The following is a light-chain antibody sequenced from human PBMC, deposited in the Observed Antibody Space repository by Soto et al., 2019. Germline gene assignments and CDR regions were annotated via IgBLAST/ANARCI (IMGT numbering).Light chain of an antibody. V-gene: IGLV2-14*01. CDR2: DVS. CDR3: RSYTSRSTLV. J-gene: IGLJ1*01. CDR1: SSDVGGYNY. Sequence: LTQPASVSGSPGQSITISCTGTSSDVGGYNYVSWYQQHPGKAPKLMIYDVSNRPSGVSNRFSGSKSGNTASLTISGLQAEDEADYYSRSYTSRSTLVFGTGTKVTVL.